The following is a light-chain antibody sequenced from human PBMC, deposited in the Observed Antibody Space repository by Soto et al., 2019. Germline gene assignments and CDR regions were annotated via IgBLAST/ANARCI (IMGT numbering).Light chain of an antibody. V-gene: IGKV1-9*01. Sequence: DIQLTQSPSFLSASVGDRVTITCRASQGISSYLAWYQQKPGKAPKLLIYAASTLQSGVPSRFSGSGSGTEFTLTISSLQPEDFATYYCQQLNSYPLTFGGGTXVDIK. CDR3: QQLNSYPLT. CDR2: AAS. CDR1: QGISSY. J-gene: IGKJ4*01.